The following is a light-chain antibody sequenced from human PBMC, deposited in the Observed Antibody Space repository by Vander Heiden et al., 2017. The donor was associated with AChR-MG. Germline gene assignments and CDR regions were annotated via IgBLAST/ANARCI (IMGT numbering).Light chain of an antibody. J-gene: IGLJ2*01. CDR1: KWGDKY. CDR3: QAWDSSVV. Sequence: SYELTPPPSVSVSPGQTASITCSGDKWGDKYACWYQQKPGQSPVLVIYQDSKRPSGIPERFSGSNSGNTATLTISGTQAMDEADYYCQAWDSSVVFGGGTKLTVL. V-gene: IGLV3-1*01. CDR2: QDS.